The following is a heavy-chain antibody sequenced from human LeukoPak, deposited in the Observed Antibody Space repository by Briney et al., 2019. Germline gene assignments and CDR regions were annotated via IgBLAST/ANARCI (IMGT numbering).Heavy chain of an antibody. Sequence: PGGSLRLSCAASGFTFSSYEMNWVRQAPGKGLEWVSYISSSGSTTYYADSVKGRFTISRDNSKNTLYLQMNSLRAEDTAVYYCAKWTAMVDYYYYMDVWGKGTTVTVSS. CDR1: GFTFSSYE. CDR3: AKWTAMVDYYYYMDV. D-gene: IGHD5-18*01. CDR2: ISSSGSTT. V-gene: IGHV3-48*03. J-gene: IGHJ6*03.